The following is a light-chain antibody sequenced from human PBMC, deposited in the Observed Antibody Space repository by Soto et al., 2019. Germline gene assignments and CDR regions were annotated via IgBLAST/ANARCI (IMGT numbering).Light chain of an antibody. CDR1: QSINSF. CDR2: GAS. CDR3: QQYGSPRLT. V-gene: IGKV3-20*01. Sequence: EIVLTQSPGTLSLSPGEGATLSCRASQSINSFLAWYQQRRGQAPRLLIHGASSRATGIPDRFSGSGSGTDFTLTISRLEPEDFAVHYCQQYGSPRLTFGGGTKVDNK. J-gene: IGKJ4*01.